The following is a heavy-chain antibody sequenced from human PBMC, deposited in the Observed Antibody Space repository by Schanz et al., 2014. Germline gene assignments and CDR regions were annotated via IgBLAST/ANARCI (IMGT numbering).Heavy chain of an antibody. J-gene: IGHJ4*02. Sequence: EVQLLESGGGLVQPGGSLRLSCAASGFTFRGYAMSWVRQAPGRGLEWVSIISGSGGNTYYADAVRGRFTISRDNSKTSVYPQMNSLRAEDTAVYYCAKDAEDTAMITDYFDYWGQGTLVTVSS. V-gene: IGHV3-23*01. CDR2: ISGSGGNT. CDR1: GFTFRGYA. CDR3: AKDAEDTAMITDYFDY. D-gene: IGHD5-18*01.